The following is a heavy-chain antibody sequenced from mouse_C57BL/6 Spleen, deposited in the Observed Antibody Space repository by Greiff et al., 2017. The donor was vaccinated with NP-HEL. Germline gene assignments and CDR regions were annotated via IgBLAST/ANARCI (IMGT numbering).Heavy chain of an antibody. CDR1: GYTFTSYW. CDR2: IYPGSGSI. J-gene: IGHJ3*01. D-gene: IGHD2-3*01. V-gene: IGHV1-55*01. CDR3: ARVYDDYYSWFAY. Sequence: VQLQQPGAELVKPGASVKMSCKASGYTFTSYWITWVKQRPGQGLEWIGDIYPGSGSINYNEKFKSKATLTVDTSSTTAYMQLNSLTSEDSAVYCCARVYDDYYSWFAYWGQGTLLTVSA.